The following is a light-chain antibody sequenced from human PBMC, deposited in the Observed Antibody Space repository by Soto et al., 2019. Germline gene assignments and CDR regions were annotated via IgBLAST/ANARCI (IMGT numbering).Light chain of an antibody. V-gene: IGKV3-15*01. Sequence: EIVLTQSPGTLSLSPGERATLSCRASQSVSSSYLAWYQQKPGQAPRFLIYGASTRAAGIPARFSGSGSGTDFTLTISGLQSEDSAVYYCQQYNDWPPELTFGGGTKVDIK. CDR3: QQYNDWPPELT. CDR2: GAS. J-gene: IGKJ4*01. CDR1: QSVSSSY.